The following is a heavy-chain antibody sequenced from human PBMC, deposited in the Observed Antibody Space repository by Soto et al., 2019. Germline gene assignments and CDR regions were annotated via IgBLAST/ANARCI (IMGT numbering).Heavy chain of an antibody. J-gene: IGHJ4*02. CDR2: IIPMFRTA. CDR3: ASVRTYYYDSGYFNYPPHLDS. CDR1: GGSFSSYA. Sequence: QVRLVQSGDEVRRPGSSVKVSCKASGGSFSSYAVSWVRQAPGQGLEWLGGIIPMFRTADDAQKFQGRVTFTADESTITAYMELSSQRSEDTAVYYCASVRTYYYDSGYFNYPPHLDSWGQGTLVTVSS. D-gene: IGHD3-22*01. V-gene: IGHV1-69*01.